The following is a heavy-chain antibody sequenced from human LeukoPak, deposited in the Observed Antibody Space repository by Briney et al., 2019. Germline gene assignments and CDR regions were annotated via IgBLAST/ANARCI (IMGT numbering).Heavy chain of an antibody. CDR1: GFTFSSYA. CDR2: ISYDGSNK. J-gene: IGHJ4*02. D-gene: IGHD6-13*01. V-gene: IGHV3-30*04. CDR3: ARRSIAAAGAFDY. Sequence: GGSLRLSCAASGFTFSSYAMHWVRQAPGKGLEWVAVISYDGSNKYYADSVKGRFTISRDNSKNTLYLQMNSLRAEDTAVYYCARRSIAAAGAFDYWGQGTLVTVSS.